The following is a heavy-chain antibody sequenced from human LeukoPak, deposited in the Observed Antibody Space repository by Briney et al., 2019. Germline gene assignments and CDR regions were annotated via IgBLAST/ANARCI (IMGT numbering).Heavy chain of an antibody. Sequence: SETLSLTCTVSGGSISSYYWSWIRQPPGKVLEWIGYIYYSGSTNYNPSLKSRVTISVDTSKNQFSLKLSSVTAADTAVYYCAGDGLDSSWTYYYYYMDVWGKGTTVTISS. CDR1: GGSISSYY. J-gene: IGHJ6*03. D-gene: IGHD6-13*01. CDR3: AGDGLDSSWTYYYYYMDV. V-gene: IGHV4-59*12. CDR2: IYYSGST.